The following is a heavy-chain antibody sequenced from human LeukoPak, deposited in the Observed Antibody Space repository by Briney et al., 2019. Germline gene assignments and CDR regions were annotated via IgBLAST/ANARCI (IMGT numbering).Heavy chain of an antibody. CDR2: FYSGGST. J-gene: IGHJ4*02. CDR3: ARVGVRGWYWTDY. D-gene: IGHD6-19*01. CDR1: GFTVSSNY. Sequence: GGSLRLSCAASGFTVSSNYMSWVRQAPGKGLEWVSVFYSGGSTYYADSVKGRFTISRDNSKNTLYLQMNSLRAEDTAVYYCARVGVRGWYWTDYWGQGTLVIVSS. V-gene: IGHV3-53*01.